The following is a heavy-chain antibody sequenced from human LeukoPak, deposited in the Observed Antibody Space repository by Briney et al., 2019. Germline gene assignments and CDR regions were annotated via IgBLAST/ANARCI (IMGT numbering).Heavy chain of an antibody. CDR2: ISSSSSYI. D-gene: IGHD6-13*01. J-gene: IGHJ4*02. CDR1: GFTYSSHS. V-gene: IGHV3-21*01. Sequence: GGSLRLSCAASGFTYSSHSMNWVRQAPGKGLEWVSSISSSSSYIYYADSVKGRFTISRDNAKNSLYLQMNSLRAEDTAVYYCAGPFDSTLDYWGQGTLVTVSS. CDR3: AGPFDSTLDY.